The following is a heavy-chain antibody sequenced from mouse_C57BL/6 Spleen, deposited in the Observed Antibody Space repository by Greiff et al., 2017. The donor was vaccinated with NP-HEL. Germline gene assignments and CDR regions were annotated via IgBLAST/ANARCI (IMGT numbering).Heavy chain of an antibody. CDR2: FYPGSGSI. D-gene: IGHD2-3*01. Sequence: LVESGAELVKPGASVKLSCKASGYTFTEYTIHWVKQRSGQGLEWIGWFYPGSGSIKYNEKFKDKATLTADKSSSTVYMELSRLTSEDSAVYFCARHEEGDYDGYLYYAMDYWGQGTSVTVSS. V-gene: IGHV1-62-2*01. CDR1: GYTFTEYT. CDR3: ARHEEGDYDGYLYYAMDY. J-gene: IGHJ4*01.